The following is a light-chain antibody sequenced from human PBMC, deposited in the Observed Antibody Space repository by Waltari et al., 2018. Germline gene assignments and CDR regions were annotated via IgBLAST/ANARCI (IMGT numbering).Light chain of an antibody. J-gene: IGLJ3*02. CDR2: GVS. CDR3: CSYAGSNIRV. Sequence: SALTQPRSVSESPGQSVTISCTGTSSDVGGYEFVPWYQQHPGKAPKLIIYGVSQRPSGVPDRFSASKSGNTASLTISGLQAEDEADYYCCSYAGSNIRVFGGGTKVTVL. V-gene: IGLV2-11*01. CDR1: SSDVGGYEF.